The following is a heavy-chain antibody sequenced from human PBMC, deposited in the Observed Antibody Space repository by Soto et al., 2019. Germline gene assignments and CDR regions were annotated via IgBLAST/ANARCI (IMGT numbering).Heavy chain of an antibody. J-gene: IGHJ3*02. Sequence: GGSLRLSCAASGFTFSSYSMNWVRQAPGKGLEWVSYISSSSSTIYYADSVKGRFTISRDNAKNSLYLQMNSLRAEDTAVYYCARGKYILGSYRLNAFDIWGQGTMVTVSS. CDR1: GFTFSSYS. CDR3: ARGKYILGSYRLNAFDI. D-gene: IGHD3-16*02. CDR2: ISSSSSTI. V-gene: IGHV3-48*01.